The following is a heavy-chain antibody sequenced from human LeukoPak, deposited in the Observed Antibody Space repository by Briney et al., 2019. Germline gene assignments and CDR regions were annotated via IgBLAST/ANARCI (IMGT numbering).Heavy chain of an antibody. CDR3: AREVLRFLEWPDAFDI. CDR1: GYTFTSYG. Sequence: ASVKVSCKASGYTFTSYGISWVRQAPGQGLEWMGWISAYNGNTNYAQKLQGRVTMTTDTSTSTAYMELRSLRSDDTAVYYCAREVLRFLEWPDAFDIWGQGTMVTVSS. CDR2: ISAYNGNT. J-gene: IGHJ3*02. V-gene: IGHV1-18*01. D-gene: IGHD3-3*01.